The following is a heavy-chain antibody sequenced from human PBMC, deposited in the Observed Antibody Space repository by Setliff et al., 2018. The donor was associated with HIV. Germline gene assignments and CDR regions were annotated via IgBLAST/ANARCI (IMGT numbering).Heavy chain of an antibody. J-gene: IGHJ4*02. D-gene: IGHD5-18*01. Sequence: PGGSLRLSCAASGFTFSNYWMFWVRQAPGKGLEWVANIKFDGSEKYYVDSVKGRFTISRDNAKNSLYLQMNSLRAEDTAVYYCARVANSRGYSYDFDSWGQGTLVTAPQ. CDR2: IKFDGSEK. CDR1: GFTFSNYW. V-gene: IGHV3-7*03. CDR3: ARVANSRGYSYDFDS.